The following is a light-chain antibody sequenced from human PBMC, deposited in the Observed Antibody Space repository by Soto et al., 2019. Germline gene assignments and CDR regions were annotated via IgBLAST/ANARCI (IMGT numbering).Light chain of an antibody. J-gene: IGKJ5*01. CDR3: QRGET. CDR2: DAS. Sequence: VLTQSPATLSLSPGERATLSCRASQSVSSNLAWYQQKPGQAPRLLIYDASNRATGIPARFSGSGSGTNFPLTISSLEPEDFEGYYCQRGETFGQGTRLEIK. CDR1: QSVSSN. V-gene: IGKV3-11*01.